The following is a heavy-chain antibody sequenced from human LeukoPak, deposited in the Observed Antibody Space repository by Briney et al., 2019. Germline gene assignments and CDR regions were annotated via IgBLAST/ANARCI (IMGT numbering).Heavy chain of an antibody. CDR3: AAGRPYSLLDY. CDR1: GYTFSSYG. CDR2: ISGNNGNT. Sequence: ASVKVSCKASGYTFSSYGISWVRQAPGQGLEWMGWISGNNGNTNYAQKVQGRVTMTTDTSTSTAYMELRSLRSDDTAFYYCAAGRPYSLLDYWGQGTLLTVSS. V-gene: IGHV1-18*01. J-gene: IGHJ4*02. D-gene: IGHD5-18*01.